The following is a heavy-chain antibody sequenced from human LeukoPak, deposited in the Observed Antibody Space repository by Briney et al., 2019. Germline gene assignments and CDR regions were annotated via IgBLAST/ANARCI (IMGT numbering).Heavy chain of an antibody. D-gene: IGHD3-22*01. CDR3: ARRGYYDSGGYLTAPPDY. Sequence: ASVKVSCKASGYTFTSYDINWVRQATGQGLEWMGWMNPNSGNTGYAQKFQGRVTMTRNTSISTAYMELSSLRSEDTAVYYCARRGYYDSGGYLTAPPDYWGQGTLVTVSS. CDR2: MNPNSGNT. J-gene: IGHJ4*02. V-gene: IGHV1-8*01. CDR1: GYTFTSYD.